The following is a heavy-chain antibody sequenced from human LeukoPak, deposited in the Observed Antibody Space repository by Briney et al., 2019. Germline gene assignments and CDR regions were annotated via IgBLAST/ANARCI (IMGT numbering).Heavy chain of an antibody. Sequence: PGGSLRLSCVGSGFTFSMYSMNLVRQAPAKGLECVSPISPGYDYIHYADSVKGRFTISRDNAKNSLYLQMNSLRAEDTAVYYCARDSSVVVAGDYYYVMDVWGQGTTVTVSS. J-gene: IGHJ6*02. CDR3: ARDSSVVVAGDYYYVMDV. D-gene: IGHD6-19*01. CDR2: ISPGYDYI. V-gene: IGHV3-21*01. CDR1: GFTFSMYS.